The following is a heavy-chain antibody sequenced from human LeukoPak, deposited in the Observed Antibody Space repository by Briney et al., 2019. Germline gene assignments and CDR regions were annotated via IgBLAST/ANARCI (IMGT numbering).Heavy chain of an antibody. V-gene: IGHV3-23*01. J-gene: IGHJ4*02. CDR2: ISGSGGST. Sequence: GGSLRLSCAASGFTFSNYAMRWVRQAPGKGLEWVSAISGSGGSTYYADSVKGRFTISRDNPKNTLHLQMNSLRAEDTAVYYCARLWFGELAFDYWGQGTLVTVSS. CDR1: GFTFSNYA. D-gene: IGHD3-10*01. CDR3: ARLWFGELAFDY.